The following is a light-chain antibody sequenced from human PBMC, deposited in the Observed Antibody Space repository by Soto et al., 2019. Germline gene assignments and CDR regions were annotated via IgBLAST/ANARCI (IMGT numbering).Light chain of an antibody. V-gene: IGKV3-20*01. CDR1: ESIDNNF. J-gene: IGKJ3*01. CDR3: QQYGSAPPT. Sequence: EIVLTQSPGTLSLSPGERATLSCRASESIDNNFLAWYQQKPGQAPRFLIYHASSRATGIPNRFSGSGSGTDFTLTISRLETEDFAVYYCQQYGSAPPTCGPGTKVDVK. CDR2: HAS.